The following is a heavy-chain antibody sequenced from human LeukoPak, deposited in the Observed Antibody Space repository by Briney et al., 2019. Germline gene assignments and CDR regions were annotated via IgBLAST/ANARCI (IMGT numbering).Heavy chain of an antibody. J-gene: IGHJ5*02. CDR3: ARTREVVVPAAMGGHNWFDP. D-gene: IGHD2-2*01. Sequence: GASVKVSCKASGYTFTGYYMHWVRQAPGQGLEWMGWINPNSGGTNYAQKFQGRVTMTRDTSISTAYMELSRLRSDDTAVYYCARTREVVVPAAMGGHNWFDPWGQGTLVTVSS. V-gene: IGHV1-2*02. CDR1: GYTFTGYY. CDR2: INPNSGGT.